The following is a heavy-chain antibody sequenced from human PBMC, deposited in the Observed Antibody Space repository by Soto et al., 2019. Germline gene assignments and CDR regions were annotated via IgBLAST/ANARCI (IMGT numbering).Heavy chain of an antibody. J-gene: IGHJ3*02. CDR2: ISGSGGST. CDR1: GFTFSSYA. Sequence: VQLLESGGGLVQPGGSLRLSCAASGFTFSSYAMSWVRQAPGKGLEWVSAISGSGGSTYYADSVKGRFTISRDNSKNTLYLQMNSLRAEDTAVYYCAKDTSRQWLVRGDAFDIWGQGTMVTVSS. CDR3: AKDTSRQWLVRGDAFDI. V-gene: IGHV3-23*01. D-gene: IGHD6-19*01.